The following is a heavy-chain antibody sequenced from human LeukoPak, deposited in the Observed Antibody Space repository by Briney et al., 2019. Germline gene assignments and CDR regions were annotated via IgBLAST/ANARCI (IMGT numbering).Heavy chain of an antibody. CDR2: IYHSGST. D-gene: IGHD2/OR15-2a*01. CDR3: ARAGGHSFTYWFDP. CDR1: GFTVTSTLM. Sequence: PGGSLRLSCAASGFTVTSTLMSWVRQAPGKGLEWIGSIYHSGSTYYNPSLKSRVTISVDTSKNQFSLKLSSVTAADTAVYYCARAGGHSFTYWFDPWGQGTLVTVSS. V-gene: IGHV4-38-2*01. J-gene: IGHJ5*02.